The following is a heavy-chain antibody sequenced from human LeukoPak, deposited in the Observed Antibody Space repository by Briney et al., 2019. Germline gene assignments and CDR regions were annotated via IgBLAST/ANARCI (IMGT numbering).Heavy chain of an antibody. V-gene: IGHV4-59*01. CDR2: IYYSGST. CDR1: GGSISSYY. Sequence: SETLSLTCTVSGGSISSYYWSWIRQPPGKGLEWIGYIYYSGSTNYNPSLKSRVTISVDTSKNQFSLKLSSVTAADTAVYYCARLTRSPLLVGATMALDYWGQGTLVTVSS. J-gene: IGHJ4*02. CDR3: ARLTRSPLLVGATMALDY. D-gene: IGHD1-26*01.